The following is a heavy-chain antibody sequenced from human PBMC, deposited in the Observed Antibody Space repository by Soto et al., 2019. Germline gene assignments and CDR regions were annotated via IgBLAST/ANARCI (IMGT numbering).Heavy chain of an antibody. D-gene: IGHD3-3*01. CDR2: MNPNSGNT. Sequence: ASVKVSCKASGYTFTSYDINWVRQATGQGLEGMGWMNPNSGNTGHAQKFQGRVTMTRNTSISTAYMELSSLRSEDTAVYYCARGRITIFGVVIISYGMDVWGQGTTVTVSS. J-gene: IGHJ6*02. V-gene: IGHV1-8*01. CDR3: ARGRITIFGVVIISYGMDV. CDR1: GYTFTSYD.